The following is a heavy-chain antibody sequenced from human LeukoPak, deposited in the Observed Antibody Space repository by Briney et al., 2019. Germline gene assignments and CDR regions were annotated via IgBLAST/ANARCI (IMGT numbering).Heavy chain of an antibody. CDR2: ISYDGSNK. J-gene: IGHJ4*02. Sequence: GGSLRLSCAASGFTFSSYAMHWVRQAPGKGLEWVAVISYDGSNKYYADPVKGRFTISRDNSKDTLYLQMNSLRAEDTAVYYCARDQTYDSSGYWFDYWGQGTLVTVSS. D-gene: IGHD3-22*01. CDR3: ARDQTYDSSGYWFDY. V-gene: IGHV3-30*04. CDR1: GFTFSSYA.